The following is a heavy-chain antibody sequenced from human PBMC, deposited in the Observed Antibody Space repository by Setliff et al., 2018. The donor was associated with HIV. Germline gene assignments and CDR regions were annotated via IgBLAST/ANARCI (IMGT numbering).Heavy chain of an antibody. CDR3: ASPADSSGYYPYDAFDI. D-gene: IGHD3-22*01. Sequence: ASVKVSCKASGYTFTGYGISWVRQAPGQGLEWMGGIIPIFGTANYAQKFQGRVTITTDESTSTAYMELSSLRSEDTAVYYCASPADSSGYYPYDAFDIWGQGTMVTVSS. CDR2: IIPIFGTA. V-gene: IGHV1-69*05. CDR1: GYTFTGYG. J-gene: IGHJ3*02.